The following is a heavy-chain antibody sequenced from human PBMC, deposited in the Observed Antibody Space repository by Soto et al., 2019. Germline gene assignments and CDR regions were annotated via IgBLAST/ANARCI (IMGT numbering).Heavy chain of an antibody. Sequence: SETLSLTCTVSGGSISSYYWSWIRQPPGKGLEWIGYIYYSGSTNYNPSLKSRVTISVDTSKNQFSLKLSSVTAADTAVYYCARARDYGDYLDYWGQGTLVTVS. CDR3: ARARDYGDYLDY. D-gene: IGHD4-17*01. J-gene: IGHJ4*02. CDR1: GGSISSYY. V-gene: IGHV4-59*01. CDR2: IYYSGST.